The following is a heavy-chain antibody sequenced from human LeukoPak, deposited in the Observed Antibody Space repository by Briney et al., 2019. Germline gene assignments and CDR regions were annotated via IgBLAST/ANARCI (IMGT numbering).Heavy chain of an antibody. J-gene: IGHJ4*02. Sequence: GGSLRLSCAASGFTFSSYAMSWVRQAPGKGLEWVSAISGSGGSTYYADSAKGRFTISRDNSKNTLYLQMNSLRAEDTAVYYCAKDWGIAVAGTLVDYWGQGTLVTVSS. CDR2: ISGSGGST. D-gene: IGHD6-19*01. CDR3: AKDWGIAVAGTLVDY. CDR1: GFTFSSYA. V-gene: IGHV3-23*01.